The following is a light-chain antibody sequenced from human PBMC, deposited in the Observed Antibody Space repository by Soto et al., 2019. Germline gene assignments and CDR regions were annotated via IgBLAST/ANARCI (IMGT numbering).Light chain of an antibody. CDR1: QSVNSN. V-gene: IGKV3-15*01. Sequence: EIVMTQSPATLSVSPGERATLSCRASQSVNSNLAWYQQKPGQAPRLLIYGASTRATGIPARFSCSGSGTEFTLTLSSLQFEDFAVYYCQQYNNWPVYTFGQGTKLEIK. J-gene: IGKJ2*01. CDR3: QQYNNWPVYT. CDR2: GAS.